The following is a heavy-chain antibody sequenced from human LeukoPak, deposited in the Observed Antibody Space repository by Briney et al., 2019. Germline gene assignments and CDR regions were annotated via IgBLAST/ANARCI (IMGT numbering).Heavy chain of an antibody. J-gene: IGHJ5*02. Sequence: ASVKVSCKDSGGTFSGYAISWVRQAPGQGLEWMGRIIPIFGTANYAQKFQGRVTITTDESTSTAYMELSSLRSEDTAVYYCARARDYYDSSDPGWFDPWGQGTLVTVSS. CDR1: GGTFSGYA. D-gene: IGHD3-22*01. CDR2: IIPIFGTA. CDR3: ARARDYYDSSDPGWFDP. V-gene: IGHV1-69*05.